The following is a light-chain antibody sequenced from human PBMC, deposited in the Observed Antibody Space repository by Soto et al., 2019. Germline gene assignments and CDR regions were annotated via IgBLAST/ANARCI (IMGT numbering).Light chain of an antibody. J-gene: IGLJ2*01. CDR2: EVS. CDR3: ASYTNTGILAI. V-gene: IGLV2-14*01. CDR1: SSDVGAYNY. Sequence: QSVLTQPASVSGSPGQSITISCTGTSSDVGAYNYVSWYQHHPGKAPKLIIYEVSNRPSGVSTRFSGSKSGNTASLTISGLQGEDEADYHCASYTNTGILAIFGGGTKLTVL.